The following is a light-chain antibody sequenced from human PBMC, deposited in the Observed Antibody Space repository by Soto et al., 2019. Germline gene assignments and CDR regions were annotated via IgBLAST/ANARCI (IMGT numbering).Light chain of an antibody. CDR1: HDITSY. Sequence: DIQMSHSPSSLSAAVGDRVTITCHASHDITSYLNWYQHKPGKAPKLLIYDASILEAGVPSRFSGSGSGTEFTITNRSLQPEDRATYYCPKCDYLPSFGPGTTVAFK. CDR2: DAS. CDR3: PKCDYLPS. J-gene: IGKJ3*01. V-gene: IGKV1-33*01.